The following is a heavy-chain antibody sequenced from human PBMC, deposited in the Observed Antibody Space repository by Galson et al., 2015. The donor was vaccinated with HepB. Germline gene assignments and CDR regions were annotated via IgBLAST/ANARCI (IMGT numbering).Heavy chain of an antibody. CDR2: ISGSGGST. V-gene: IGHV3-23*01. D-gene: IGHD6-19*01. J-gene: IGHJ4*02. CDR3: AKYAGGPPIAVAGIVQGSEY. Sequence: SLRLSCAASGFTFSSYAMSWVRQAPGKGLEWVSAISGSGGSTYYADSVKGRFTISRDNSKNTLYLQMNSLRAEDTAVYYCAKYAGGPPIAVAGIVQGSEYWGQGTLVTVSS. CDR1: GFTFSSYA.